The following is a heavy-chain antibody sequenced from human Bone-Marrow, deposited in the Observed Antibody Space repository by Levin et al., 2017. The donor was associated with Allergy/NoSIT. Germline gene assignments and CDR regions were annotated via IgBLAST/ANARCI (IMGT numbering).Heavy chain of an antibody. D-gene: IGHD1-1*01. Sequence: PGGSLRLSCAASGFTFSTFWMTWVRQAPGKGLEWVANIKQDGSETYYVDSVKGRFTISRDNAKSSLYLQMNSLRADDTAVYYCAKDSGAGGYMWGQGTLVTVSS. CDR2: IKQDGSET. CDR3: AKDSGAGGYM. CDR1: GFTFSTFW. J-gene: IGHJ4*02. V-gene: IGHV3-7*01.